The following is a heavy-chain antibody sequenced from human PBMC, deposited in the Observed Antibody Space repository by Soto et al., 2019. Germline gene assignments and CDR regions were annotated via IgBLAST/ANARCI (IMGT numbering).Heavy chain of an antibody. CDR2: IIPIFGTA. Sequence: SVKVSCKASGGTFSSYAISWVRQAPGQGLEWMRGIIPIFGTANYAQKFQGRVTITADESTSTAYMELSSLRSEDTAVYYCARAGYYYDSSGYALYYYGMDVWGQGTTVTVSS. V-gene: IGHV1-69*13. J-gene: IGHJ6*02. D-gene: IGHD3-22*01. CDR3: ARAGYYYDSSGYALYYYGMDV. CDR1: GGTFSSYA.